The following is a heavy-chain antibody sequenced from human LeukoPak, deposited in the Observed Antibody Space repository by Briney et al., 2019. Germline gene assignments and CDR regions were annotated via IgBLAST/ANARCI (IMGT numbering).Heavy chain of an antibody. V-gene: IGHV1-18*01. D-gene: IGHD3-10*01. J-gene: IGHJ4*02. CDR3: ARAMVRESFDY. CDR2: ISGYNGNT. Sequence: ASVKVSCKASGYTFTSYGISWVRQAPGQGLEWMGWISGYNGNTNHAQKLQGRVTMTRNTSISTAYMELSSLRSEDTAVYYCARAMVRESFDYWGQGTLVTVSS. CDR1: GYTFTSYG.